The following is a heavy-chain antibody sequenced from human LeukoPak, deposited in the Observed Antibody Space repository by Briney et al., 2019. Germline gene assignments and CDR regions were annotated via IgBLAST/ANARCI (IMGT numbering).Heavy chain of an antibody. V-gene: IGHV4-34*01. CDR3: AREGYYDSSGYYYYPHGTFDY. Sequence: SETLSLTCAVYGGSFSGYYWSWIRQPPGKGLEWIGEINHSGSTNYKPSLKSRVTISVDTSKNQFSLKLSSVTAADTAVYYCAREGYYDSSGYYYYPHGTFDYWGQGTLVTVSS. CDR1: GGSFSGYY. D-gene: IGHD3-22*01. J-gene: IGHJ4*02. CDR2: INHSGST.